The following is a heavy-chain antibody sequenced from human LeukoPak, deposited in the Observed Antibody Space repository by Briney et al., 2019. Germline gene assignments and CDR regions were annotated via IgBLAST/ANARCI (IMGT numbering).Heavy chain of an antibody. V-gene: IGHV1-46*01. CDR3: ARPIQPRDALEI. Sequence: ASVKVSCKASGYTFTSYYMHWVRQAPGQGLEWMGIINPSGGSTNYAQKFQGRVTMTRDTSTSTVYMELSSLRSEDTAVYYCARPIQPRDALEIWSQGTMVTVSS. CDR1: GYTFTSYY. J-gene: IGHJ3*02. D-gene: IGHD5-18*01. CDR2: INPSGGST.